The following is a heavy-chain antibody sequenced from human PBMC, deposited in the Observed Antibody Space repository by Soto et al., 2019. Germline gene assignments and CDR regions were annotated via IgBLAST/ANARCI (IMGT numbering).Heavy chain of an antibody. V-gene: IGHV1-3*01. CDR1: GYTFTSYA. D-gene: IGHD3-9*01. J-gene: IGHJ4*02. CDR3: ARGSGILTGHYKSYFDY. CDR2: INAGNGNT. Sequence: ASVKVSCKASGYTFTSYAMHWVRQAPGQRLEWMGWINAGNGNTKYSQKFQGRVTITRDTSASTAYMELSSLRSEDTAVYYCARGSGILTGHYKSYFDYWGQGTLVTVSS.